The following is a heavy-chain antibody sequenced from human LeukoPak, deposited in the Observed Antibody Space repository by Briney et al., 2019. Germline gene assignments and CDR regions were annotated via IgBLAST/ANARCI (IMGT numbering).Heavy chain of an antibody. J-gene: IGHJ6*03. V-gene: IGHV3-53*01. CDR3: ARFSGPGMQHYYYYMDV. D-gene: IGHD3-10*01. Sequence: GGSLRLSCAASGFSVSMKYMTWVRQAPGKGLEWVSVIFSGGTTCYADSVKGRFTVSRDNSKNMMYLQMNSLRAEDAAVYYCARFSGPGMQHYYYYMDVWGTGTTVTVSS. CDR1: GFSVSMKY. CDR2: IFSGGTT.